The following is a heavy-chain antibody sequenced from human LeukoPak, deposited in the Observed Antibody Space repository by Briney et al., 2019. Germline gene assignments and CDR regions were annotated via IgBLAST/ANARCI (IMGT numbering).Heavy chain of an antibody. Sequence: GGSLRLSCTAPGFTFSNAWMSWVRQPPGKGLEWVGRIRSKNDGGTTDYAAPVKGRFTISRDDSKNTLYLQMNSLKTEDTAVYYCATSNLATWGQGTLVTVSS. CDR3: ATSNLAT. CDR2: IRSKNDGGTT. J-gene: IGHJ5*02. V-gene: IGHV3-15*01. CDR1: GFTFSNAW.